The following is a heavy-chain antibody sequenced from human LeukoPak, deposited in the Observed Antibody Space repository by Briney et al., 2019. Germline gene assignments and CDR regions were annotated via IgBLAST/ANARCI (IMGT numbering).Heavy chain of an antibody. CDR1: GYTFTGYD. Sequence: ASVKVSCKASGYTFTGYDINWLRQATGQGLEWMGWMDPYSGNTGYAQKFQGRVTMTRDNSMTTAYMELRSLTSEDMAMYYCVRRLPTIEFDPWGQGTLVTVSS. J-gene: IGHJ5*02. CDR3: VRRLPTIEFDP. D-gene: IGHD3-9*01. CDR2: MDPYSGNT. V-gene: IGHV1-8*01.